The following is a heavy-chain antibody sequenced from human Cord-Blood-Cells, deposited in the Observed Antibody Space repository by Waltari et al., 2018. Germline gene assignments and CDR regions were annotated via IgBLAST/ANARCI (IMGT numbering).Heavy chain of an antibody. CDR2: IYYSGST. V-gene: IGHV4-59*01. Sequence: QVQLPESGPGLVKPSETLSLTCPVPGGSISSYYWSWIRQPPGKGLEWIGYIYYSGSTNYNPSLKSRVTISVDTSKNQFSLKLSSVTAADTAVYYCARSVVPAAKIDYWGQGTLVTVSS. D-gene: IGHD2-2*01. CDR1: GGSISSYY. J-gene: IGHJ4*02. CDR3: ARSVVPAAKIDY.